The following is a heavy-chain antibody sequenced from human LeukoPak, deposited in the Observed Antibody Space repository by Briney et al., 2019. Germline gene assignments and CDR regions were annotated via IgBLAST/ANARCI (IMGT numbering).Heavy chain of an antibody. Sequence: SETLSLTCTVSGGSISSYYWSWIRQPPGKGLEWIGYIYYSGSTNYNPSLKSRVTISVDTSKNQFSLKLSSVTAADTAVYYCASWGVVVVAATRRNWFDPWGQGTLVTVSS. CDR1: GGSISSYY. J-gene: IGHJ5*02. CDR2: IYYSGST. CDR3: ASWGVVVVAATRRNWFDP. V-gene: IGHV4-59*12. D-gene: IGHD2-15*01.